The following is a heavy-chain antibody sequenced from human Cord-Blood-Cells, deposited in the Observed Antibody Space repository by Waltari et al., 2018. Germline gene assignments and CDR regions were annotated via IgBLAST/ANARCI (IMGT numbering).Heavy chain of an antibody. CDR2: FSPILGIA. D-gene: IGHD6-19*01. Sequence: QVQLVQSGAEVKKPGSSVKVSCKASGGTFSSYAISWVRQAPGQGLEWMGGFSPILGIANDGQKFQGRVTITADESTSTADMELSSLRSEDTAVYYCARGNSSGWYNWFDPWGLGTLVTVSS. V-gene: IGHV1-69*04. CDR1: GGTFSSYA. J-gene: IGHJ5*02. CDR3: ARGNSSGWYNWFDP.